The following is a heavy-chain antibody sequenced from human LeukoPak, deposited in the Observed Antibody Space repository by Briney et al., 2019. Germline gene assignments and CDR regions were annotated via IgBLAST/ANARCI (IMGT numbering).Heavy chain of an antibody. J-gene: IGHJ5*02. CDR1: GYTFTGYY. CDR2: INPNSGGT. D-gene: IGHD3-22*01. V-gene: IGHV1-2*02. Sequence: GASVKVSCKASGYTFTGYYMHWVRQAPGQGLEWMGWINPNSGGTNYAQKFQGRVTMTRDTSISTAYMELSRPRSDDTAVYYCAREPVYYDRSAPGDLWGQGTLVTVSS. CDR3: AREPVYYDRSAPGDL.